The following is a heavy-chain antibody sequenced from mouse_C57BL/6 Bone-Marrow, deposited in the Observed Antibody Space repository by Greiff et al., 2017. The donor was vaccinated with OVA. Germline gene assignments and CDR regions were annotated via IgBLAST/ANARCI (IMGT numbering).Heavy chain of an antibody. V-gene: IGHV1-82*01. Sequence: VKVVESGPELVKPGASVKISCKASGYAFSSSWMNWVKQRPGKGLEWIGRIYPGDGDTNYNGKFKGKATLTADKSSSTAYMQLSSLTSEDSAVYFCANLLWLRGGYFDYWGQGTTLTVSS. CDR3: ANLLWLRGGYFDY. D-gene: IGHD2-2*01. CDR1: GYAFSSSW. J-gene: IGHJ2*01. CDR2: IYPGDGDT.